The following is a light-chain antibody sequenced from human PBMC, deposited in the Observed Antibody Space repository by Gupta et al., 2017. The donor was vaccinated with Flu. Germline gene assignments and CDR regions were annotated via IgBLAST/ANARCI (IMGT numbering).Light chain of an antibody. Sequence: GDRITITCRASQYISTWLAWFQQKPGKAPNLLIYKASNLESGVPSRFSGSGSGTEFTLTISSLQPDDFATYYCQQYNGYPRTFGQGTKVEIK. CDR1: QYISTW. CDR3: QQYNGYPRT. CDR2: KAS. J-gene: IGKJ1*01. V-gene: IGKV1-5*03.